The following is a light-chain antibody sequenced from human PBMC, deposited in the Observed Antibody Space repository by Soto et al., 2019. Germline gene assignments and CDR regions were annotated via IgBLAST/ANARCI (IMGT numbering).Light chain of an antibody. CDR2: DVS. J-gene: IGLJ2*01. CDR3: SSYTSSSTT. V-gene: IGLV2-14*01. Sequence: QSALTQPASVSGSPGQSITISCTGTSSDVGGYNYVSWYQQHPGKAPKLMIYDVSNRPSGVSNSFSGSKSGNTASLTISGLQAEDEADYYCSSYTSSSTTFGGGTKLTVL. CDR1: SSDVGGYNY.